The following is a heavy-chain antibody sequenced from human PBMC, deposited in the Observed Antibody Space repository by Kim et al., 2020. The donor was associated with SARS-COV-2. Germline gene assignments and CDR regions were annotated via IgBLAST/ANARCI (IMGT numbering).Heavy chain of an antibody. CDR3: AKDLYEFGGNPGFFDY. V-gene: IGHV3-23*01. CDR1: GFTFSSYA. D-gene: IGHD2-15*01. J-gene: IGHJ4*02. CDR2: ISGSGGST. Sequence: GGSLRLSCAASGFTFSSYAMSWVRQAPGKGLEWVSAISGSGGSTYYADSVKGRFTISRDNSKNTLYLQMNSLRAEDTAVYYCAKDLYEFGGNPGFFDYWGQGTLVTVSS.